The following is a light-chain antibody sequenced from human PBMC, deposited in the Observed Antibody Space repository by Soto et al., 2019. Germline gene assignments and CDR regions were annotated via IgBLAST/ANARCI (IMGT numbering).Light chain of an antibody. Sequence: IVLTQSPGTLSLSPGERATLFCRASQTIRSRFLAWYQHKPGQPPMLLIYDASNRATGIPDRFSGSGSGRDFSLTISRLEHEDSAVYYCQQYGGAAHTFGQGTKLEI. J-gene: IGKJ2*01. CDR2: DAS. V-gene: IGKV3-20*01. CDR1: QTIRSRF. CDR3: QQYGGAAHT.